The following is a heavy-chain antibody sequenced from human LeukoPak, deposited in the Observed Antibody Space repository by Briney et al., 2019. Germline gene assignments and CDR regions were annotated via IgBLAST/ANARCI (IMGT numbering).Heavy chain of an antibody. CDR1: GGSISGYS. J-gene: IGHJ4*02. V-gene: IGHV4-59*01. CDR2: IYYSGST. D-gene: IGHD3-22*01. CDR3: ARVADYYESSGYYDY. Sequence: SETLSLTRTVSGGSISGYSWSWIRQPPGKGLEWIGYIYYSGSTNYNPSLKSRVTIPVDTSKSQVSLQLSSMTAADTAVYYCARVADYYESSGYYDYWGQGTLVTVSS.